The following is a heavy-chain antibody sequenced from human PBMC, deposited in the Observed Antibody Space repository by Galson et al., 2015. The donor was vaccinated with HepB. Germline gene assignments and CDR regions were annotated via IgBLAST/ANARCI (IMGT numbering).Heavy chain of an antibody. CDR3: TKGAYRNILMSGGWFAP. D-gene: IGHD3-10*02. J-gene: IGHJ5*02. Sequence: TLRLSCAASGFTFNTSGMHWVRQAPGRGLEWVAAISDDGSNQHSPDSVKGRFIISRDNSKNTLFLQLNSLRVEDTAVYYCTKGAYRNILMSGGWFAPWGQGTLVSVSS. V-gene: IGHV3-30*18. CDR1: GFTFNTSG. CDR2: ISDDGSNQ.